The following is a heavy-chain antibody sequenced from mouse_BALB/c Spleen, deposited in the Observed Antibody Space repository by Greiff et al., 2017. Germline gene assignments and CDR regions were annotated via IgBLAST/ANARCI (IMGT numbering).Heavy chain of an antibody. CDR2: IDPANGNT. J-gene: IGHJ3*01. V-gene: IGHV14-3*02. D-gene: IGHD1-1*01. Sequence: EVQLQQSGAELVKPGASVKLSCTASGFNIQDTYMHWVKQRPEQGLEWIGRIDPANGNTKYDPKFQGKATITADTSSNTAYLQLSSLTSEDTAVYYCARGYYGSSWFAYWGQGTLGTVSA. CDR1: GFNIQDTY. CDR3: ARGYYGSSWFAY.